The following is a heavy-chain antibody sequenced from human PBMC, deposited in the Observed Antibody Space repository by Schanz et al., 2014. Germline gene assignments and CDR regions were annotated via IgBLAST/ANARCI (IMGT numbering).Heavy chain of an antibody. D-gene: IGHD2-15*01. Sequence: EVQLVESGGCLIQPGGSLRLSCAASGYTVSSNYMSWVRQAPGKGLEWVSVIYNGGGGRTYYADSVNDPFTIFRDNSKNTVFLQMNRLRAEGTGVYDCAGAAYCRGAGCALYYALDVWGQGTPVTVSS. CDR3: AGAAYCRGAGCALYYALDV. CDR2: IYNGGGGRT. CDR1: GYTVSSNY. J-gene: IGHJ6*02. V-gene: IGHV3-53*01.